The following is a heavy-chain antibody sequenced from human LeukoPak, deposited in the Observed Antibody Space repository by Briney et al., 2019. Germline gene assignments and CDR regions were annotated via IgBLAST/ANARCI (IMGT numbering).Heavy chain of an antibody. CDR3: ARGVWAAGPDY. V-gene: IGHV3-74*01. Sequence: GGSLRLSCTASGFTFNNYWMHWVRQAPGKGLVWVSRINTDGSSTSYADSVKGRFTISRDNAKNTLYLQMNSLRAEDTAVYYCARGVWAAGPDYWGQGTVVTVSS. J-gene: IGHJ4*02. D-gene: IGHD6-13*01. CDR2: INTDGSST. CDR1: GFTFNNYW.